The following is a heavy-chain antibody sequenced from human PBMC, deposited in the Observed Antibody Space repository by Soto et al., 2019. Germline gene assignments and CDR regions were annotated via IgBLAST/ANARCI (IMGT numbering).Heavy chain of an antibody. CDR3: ARAPWVPGAHYFDA. Sequence: SETLCLTYSVSDGNISSYYLNWIRQTPGKGLEWIACIYYSGTTYYNPSLKSRVTISVDTSKTHFSLNLRSVTAADTAVYYCARAPWVPGAHYFDAWGQGTLVPVSS. CDR2: IYYSGTT. CDR1: DGNISSYY. D-gene: IGHD3-10*01. J-gene: IGHJ4*02. V-gene: IGHV4-59*01.